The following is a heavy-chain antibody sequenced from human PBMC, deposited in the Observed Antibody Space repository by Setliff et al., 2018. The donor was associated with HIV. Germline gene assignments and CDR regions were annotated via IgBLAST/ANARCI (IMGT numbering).Heavy chain of an antibody. CDR3: ARGPDFWSAHPYSYYYMDV. V-gene: IGHV4-39*07. J-gene: IGHJ6*03. D-gene: IGHD3-3*01. CDR2: INHSGST. CDR1: GGSISSSSYY. Sequence: PSETLSLTCTVSGGSISSSSYYWGWIRQPPGKGRECIGEINHSGSTNYNPSLTTRVTISVDTSKNQFSLKLNSVTAAHTAVYFCARGPDFWSAHPYSYYYMDVWGKGTTVTV.